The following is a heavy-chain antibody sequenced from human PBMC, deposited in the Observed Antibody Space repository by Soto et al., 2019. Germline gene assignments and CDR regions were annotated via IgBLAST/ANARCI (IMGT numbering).Heavy chain of an antibody. V-gene: IGHV3-30-3*01. CDR2: ISYDGSNK. D-gene: IGHD2-2*01. CDR3: ARGPSSLTSFDY. CDR1: GFTFSSYA. Sequence: GGSLRLSCAASGFTFSSYAMHWVRQAPGKGLEWVAVISYDGSNKYYADSVKGRFTISRDSSKNTLSLQMSSLRAEDTAVYYCARGPSSLTSFDYWGQGTLVTVSS. J-gene: IGHJ4*02.